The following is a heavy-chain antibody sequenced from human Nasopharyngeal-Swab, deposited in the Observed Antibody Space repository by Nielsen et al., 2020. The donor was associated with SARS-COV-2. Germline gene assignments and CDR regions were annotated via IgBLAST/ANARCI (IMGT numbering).Heavy chain of an antibody. CDR3: ARSIEAAGKGDAFDI. CDR2: INPNSGGT. D-gene: IGHD6-13*01. Sequence: ASVKVSCKASGYTFTCYYMHWVRQAPGQGLEWMGWINPNSGGTNYAQKFQGRVTMTRDTSISTAYMELSRLRSDDTAVYYCARSIEAAGKGDAFDIWGQGTMVTVSS. V-gene: IGHV1-2*02. J-gene: IGHJ3*02. CDR1: GYTFTCYY.